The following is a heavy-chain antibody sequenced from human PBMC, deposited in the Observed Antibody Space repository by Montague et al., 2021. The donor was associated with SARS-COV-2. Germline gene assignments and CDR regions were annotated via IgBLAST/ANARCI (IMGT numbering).Heavy chain of an antibody. Sequence: SETLSLTCTVSGGSISSSSYYWGWIRQPPGKGLEWFGSIDYSGSTYYXXXVKSRVTISVDTSKNQFSLKLSSVTAADTAVYYCAADYGERDWFDPWGQGTLVTVSS. CDR2: IDYSGST. V-gene: IGHV4-39*01. D-gene: IGHD4-17*01. J-gene: IGHJ5*02. CDR3: AADYGERDWFDP. CDR1: GGSISSSSYY.